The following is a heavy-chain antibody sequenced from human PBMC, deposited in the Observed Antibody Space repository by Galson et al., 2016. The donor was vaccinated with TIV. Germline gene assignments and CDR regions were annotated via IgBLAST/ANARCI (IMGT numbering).Heavy chain of an antibody. Sequence: SVKVSCKASGGTFSIYAISWVRQAPRQGLEWMGRIIPVFGTVIYAQKFQGRVTITADESTNTAYMELTSLRSEDTAVYYCARGPPTITEAPIHYWGQGTLLTVSS. CDR2: IIPVFGTV. J-gene: IGHJ4*02. CDR3: ARGPPTITEAPIHY. CDR1: GGTFSIYA. V-gene: IGHV1-69*13. D-gene: IGHD1-14*01.